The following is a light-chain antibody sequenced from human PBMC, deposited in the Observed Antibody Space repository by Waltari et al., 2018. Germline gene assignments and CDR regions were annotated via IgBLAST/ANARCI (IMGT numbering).Light chain of an antibody. J-gene: IGLJ2*01. CDR2: EVT. CDR1: SSDVGGYDY. V-gene: IGLV2-14*01. Sequence: QSALTQPASVSGSPGQSITISCTGTSSDVGGYDYVSWYQHRPGEAPHRRVYEVTNRPSGVFVRFSGSKSANTASLTISGLQAEDEADYYCSSYTSSDTLIFGGGTKVTVL. CDR3: SSYTSSDTLI.